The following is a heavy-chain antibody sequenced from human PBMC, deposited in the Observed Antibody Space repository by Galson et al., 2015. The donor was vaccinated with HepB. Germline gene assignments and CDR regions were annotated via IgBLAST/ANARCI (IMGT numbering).Heavy chain of an antibody. CDR1: GFTFSSYA. Sequence: SLRLSCAASGFTFSSYAMSWVRQAPGKGLEWVSAISGSGGSTYYADSVKGRFTISRDNSKNTLYLQMNSLRAEDTAVYYCARDEYSSSLHSSGWPDGRYYYYGMDVWGQGTTVTVSS. J-gene: IGHJ6*02. CDR3: ARDEYSSSLHSSGWPDGRYYYYGMDV. CDR2: ISGSGGST. V-gene: IGHV3-23*01. D-gene: IGHD6-13*01.